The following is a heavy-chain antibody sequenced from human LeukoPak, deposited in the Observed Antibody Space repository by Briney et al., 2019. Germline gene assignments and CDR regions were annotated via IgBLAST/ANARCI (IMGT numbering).Heavy chain of an antibody. V-gene: IGHV1-69*05. J-gene: IGHJ4*02. CDR2: IIPIFGTA. Sequence: ASVKVSCKASGGTFISYALSWVRPAPGQGREWMGGIIPIFGTANYAQKRQGRVTITTDEYTSTAYMYLSSLRSEDKAVYYCARTKSTVTYYFDYWGQGTLVTVSS. D-gene: IGHD4-17*01. CDR1: GGTFISYA. CDR3: ARTKSTVTYYFDY.